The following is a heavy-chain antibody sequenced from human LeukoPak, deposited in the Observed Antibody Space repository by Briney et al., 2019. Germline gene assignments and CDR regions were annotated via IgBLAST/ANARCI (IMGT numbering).Heavy chain of an antibody. CDR1: GGSISSGGYY. J-gene: IGHJ4*02. V-gene: IGHV3-23*01. CDR3: AKGGSSSL. D-gene: IGHD5/OR15-5a*01. CDR2: ISGSGGST. Sequence: PSETLSLTCTVSGGSISSGGYYWSWVRQAPGKGLEWVSAISGSGGSTYYADSVKGRFTISRDNSKNTLYLQMNSLRAEDTAVYYCAKGGSSSLWGQGTLVTVSS.